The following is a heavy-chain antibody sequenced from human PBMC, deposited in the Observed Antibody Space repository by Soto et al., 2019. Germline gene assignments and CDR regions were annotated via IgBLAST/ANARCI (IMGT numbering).Heavy chain of an antibody. V-gene: IGHV4-59*08. Sequence: QVQLQESGPGLVKPSETLSLTCTVTGGSTSSYYWSWLRQPPGKGLEWIGYNSSSGSTDYNPSLTSRVTISVVTSKSQFSLKLSSATAADTAVYYCASHGGSYSCDHWGQGTLVTVSS. D-gene: IGHD1-26*01. CDR2: NSSSGST. CDR1: GGSTSSYY. CDR3: ASHGGSYSCDH. J-gene: IGHJ4*02.